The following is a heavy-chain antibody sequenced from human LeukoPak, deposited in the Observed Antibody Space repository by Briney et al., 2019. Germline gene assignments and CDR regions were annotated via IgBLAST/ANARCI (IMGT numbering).Heavy chain of an antibody. D-gene: IGHD6-19*01. CDR3: ARESAGPGWGYYYMDV. J-gene: IGHJ6*03. V-gene: IGHV4-59*01. CDR1: GGSISSYY. Sequence: SETLSLTCTVSGGSISSYYWSWIRQPPGKGLEWIGYIYYSGSTNYNPSLKSRVTISVDTSKNQFSLKLSSVTAADTAVYYCARESAGPGWGYYYMDVWGKGTTVTVSS. CDR2: IYYSGST.